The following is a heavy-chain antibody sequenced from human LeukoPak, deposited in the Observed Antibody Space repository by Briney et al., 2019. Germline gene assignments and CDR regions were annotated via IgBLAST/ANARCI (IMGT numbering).Heavy chain of an antibody. D-gene: IGHD3-10*01. V-gene: IGHV4-30-4*01. Sequence: PSETLSLTCTVSGGSISSGSYYWSWIRQPPGKGLEWIGYIYYSGSTYYNPSLKSRVTISVDTSKNQFSLKLSSVTAADTAVYYCARGTTMVRGVTDYFDYWGQGTLVTVSS. J-gene: IGHJ4*02. CDR2: IYYSGST. CDR3: ARGTTMVRGVTDYFDY. CDR1: GGSISSGSYY.